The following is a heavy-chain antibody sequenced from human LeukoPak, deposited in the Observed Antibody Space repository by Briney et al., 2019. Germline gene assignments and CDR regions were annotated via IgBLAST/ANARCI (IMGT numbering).Heavy chain of an antibody. D-gene: IGHD2-15*01. CDR3: ARYYCSGGSCRYYFDY. CDR1: GGSFSGYY. V-gene: IGHV4-34*01. CDR2: INHSGST. Sequence: SETQSLTCAVYGGSFSGYYWSWIRQPPGKGLEWIGEINHSGSTNYNPSLKSRVTISVDTSKNQFSLKLSSVTAADTAVYYCARYYCSGGSCRYYFDYWGQGTLVTVSS. J-gene: IGHJ4*02.